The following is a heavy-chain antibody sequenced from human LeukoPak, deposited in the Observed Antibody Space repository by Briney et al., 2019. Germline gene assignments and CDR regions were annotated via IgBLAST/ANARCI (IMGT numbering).Heavy chain of an antibody. CDR3: ARDRGGGGWYRSDYYYYYYMDV. V-gene: IGHV4-38-2*02. CDR2: FYHSGST. J-gene: IGHJ6*03. D-gene: IGHD6-19*01. Sequence: SDTLSLTCAVSGYSMSNGYYWGWIRQPPGKGLEWIGSFYHSGSTYYHPPHKSRVTILVDTSKNQFSLKLSSVTAADTAVYYCARDRGGGGWYRSDYYYYYYMDVWGKGTTVTVSS. CDR1: GYSMSNGYY.